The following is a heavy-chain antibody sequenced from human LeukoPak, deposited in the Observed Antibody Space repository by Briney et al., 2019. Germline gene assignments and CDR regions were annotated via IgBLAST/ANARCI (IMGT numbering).Heavy chain of an antibody. J-gene: IGHJ4*02. CDR3: SRIYSGSSARHFDF. D-gene: IGHD1-26*01. CDR1: GYTFTGYY. Sequence: ASVKVSCKASGYTFTGYYMHWVRRAPGEGLEWMGRINPNSGGTNYAQKIHGRVTMKRATSITTAYIVQTRLRSAYTAVSYRSRIYSGSSARHFDFWGEGTVVPVS. CDR2: INPNSGGT. V-gene: IGHV1-2*06.